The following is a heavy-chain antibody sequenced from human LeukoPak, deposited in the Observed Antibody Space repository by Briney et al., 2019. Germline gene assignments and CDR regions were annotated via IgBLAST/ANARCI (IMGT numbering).Heavy chain of an antibody. J-gene: IGHJ6*03. CDR1: GSSISGYY. CDR3: ARHVSYYYMDV. CDR2: IYTSGST. Sequence: PSETLSLTCTVSGSSISGYYWSWIRQPAGKGLEWIGRIYTSGSTNYYPSLKTRVTMSVDTSKNQFSLKLSSVTAADTAVYYCARHVSYYYMDVWGKGTTVTVSS. V-gene: IGHV4-4*07. D-gene: IGHD3-16*01.